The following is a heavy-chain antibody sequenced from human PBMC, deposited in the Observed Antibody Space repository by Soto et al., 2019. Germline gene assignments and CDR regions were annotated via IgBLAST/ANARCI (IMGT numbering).Heavy chain of an antibody. D-gene: IGHD3-9*01. CDR3: TRIGPYYDILTGYYVFDY. Sequence: GGSLRLSCTASGFTFGDYAMSWVRQAPGKGLEWVGFIRSKAYGGTTEYAASVKGRFTISRDDSKSIACLQMNSLKTEDTAVYYCTRIGPYYDILTGYYVFDYWGQGTLVTVTS. CDR1: GFTFGDYA. CDR2: IRSKAYGGTT. J-gene: IGHJ4*02. V-gene: IGHV3-49*04.